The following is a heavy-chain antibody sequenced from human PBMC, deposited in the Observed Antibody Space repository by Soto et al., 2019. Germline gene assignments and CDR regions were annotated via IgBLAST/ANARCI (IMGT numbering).Heavy chain of an antibody. Sequence: GGSLRLSCETSQLTFSSYWMTWVRRTPGRGLEWVANIDGEGSEKNYADSVKGRFTISRDNAKKSLSLQMNTLRDEDTAVYYCARGLYNGSPHLFYWGQGTLVTVSS. CDR1: QLTFSSYW. CDR3: ARGLYNGSPHLFY. D-gene: IGHD1-26*01. J-gene: IGHJ4*02. V-gene: IGHV3-7*05. CDR2: IDGEGSEK.